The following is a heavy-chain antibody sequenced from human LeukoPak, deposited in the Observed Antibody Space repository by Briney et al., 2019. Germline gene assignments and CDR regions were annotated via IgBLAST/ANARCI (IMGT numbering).Heavy chain of an antibody. V-gene: IGHV4-59*01. CDR2: IYYSGST. D-gene: IGHD6-19*01. Sequence: SETLSLTCTVSGGSISSYYWSWIRQPPGKGLEWIGYIYYSGSTNYNPSLKSRVTISVDTSKNQFSLKLSSVTAADTAVYYCARVGQWLVQPFDYWGQGTLVTVSS. CDR3: ARVGQWLVQPFDY. CDR1: GGSISSYY. J-gene: IGHJ4*02.